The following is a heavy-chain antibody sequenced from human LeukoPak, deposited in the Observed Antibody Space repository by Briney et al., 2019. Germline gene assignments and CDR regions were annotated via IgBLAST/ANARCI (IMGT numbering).Heavy chain of an antibody. CDR3: ARYVSTGAMTTYYYYYMDV. CDR2: INHSGST. CDR1: GGSFSGYY. J-gene: IGHJ6*03. V-gene: IGHV4-34*01. Sequence: PSETLSLTCAVYGGSFSGYYWSWIRQPPGKGLEWIGEINHSGSTNYNPSLKSRVTISVDTSKNQFSLKLSSVTAADTAVYYCARYVSTGAMTTYYYYYMDVWGKGTTVTVSS. D-gene: IGHD3-16*01.